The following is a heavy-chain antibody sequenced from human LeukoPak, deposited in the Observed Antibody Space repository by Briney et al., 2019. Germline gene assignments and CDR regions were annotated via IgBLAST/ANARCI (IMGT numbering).Heavy chain of an antibody. V-gene: IGHV3-23*01. D-gene: IGHD3-9*01. CDR3: AKARLRYFDWLFNY. CDR2: ISVSGGST. Sequence: PGGSLRLSCAASGFTFSSYAMSWVRQTPGKGLEWVSAISVSGGSTYYADSVKGRFTISRDNSKNTLYLQMNTLSAEDTAVYYCAKARLRYFDWLFNYWGQGTLVSVSS. J-gene: IGHJ4*02. CDR1: GFTFSSYA.